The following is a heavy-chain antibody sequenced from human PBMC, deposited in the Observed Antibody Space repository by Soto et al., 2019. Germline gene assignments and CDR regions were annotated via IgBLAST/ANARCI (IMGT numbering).Heavy chain of an antibody. Sequence: SETLSLTCTVSGGSISSSYYWSWIRQPPGKGLEWIGYIYYSGSTNYNPSLKSRVTISVDTSKNQFSLKLSSVTAAVTAVYYCARRYGGNFDYWGQGTLVTVSS. CDR2: IYYSGST. V-gene: IGHV4-61*01. J-gene: IGHJ4*02. CDR3: ARRYGGNFDY. D-gene: IGHD1-26*01. CDR1: GGSISSSYY.